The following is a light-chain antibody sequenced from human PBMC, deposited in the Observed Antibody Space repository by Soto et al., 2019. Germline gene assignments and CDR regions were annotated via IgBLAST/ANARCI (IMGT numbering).Light chain of an antibody. CDR2: GAS. J-gene: IGKJ3*01. V-gene: IGKV3-20*01. Sequence: EIVLTQSPGTLSLSPGERATLSCRASQSVSSSYLAWYQQKPGQAPRLLIYGASSRATGIPDRFSGSGSGTDFPLTISRLEPEDFAVYYCHQYGSSPPTFGPGTKVDIK. CDR3: HQYGSSPPT. CDR1: QSVSSSY.